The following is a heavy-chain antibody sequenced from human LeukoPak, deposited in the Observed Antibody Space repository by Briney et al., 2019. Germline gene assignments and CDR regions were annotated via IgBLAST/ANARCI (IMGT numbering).Heavy chain of an antibody. J-gene: IGHJ4*02. D-gene: IGHD1-14*01. Sequence: TSVKVSCKASGGTFSSYAISWVRQAPGQGLEWMGGIIPIFGTANYAQKFQGRVTITTDESTSTAYMELSSLRSEDTAVYYCARGTGVPEPYYFDYWGQGILVTVSS. CDR2: IIPIFGTA. CDR3: ARGTGVPEPYYFDY. V-gene: IGHV1-69*05. CDR1: GGTFSSYA.